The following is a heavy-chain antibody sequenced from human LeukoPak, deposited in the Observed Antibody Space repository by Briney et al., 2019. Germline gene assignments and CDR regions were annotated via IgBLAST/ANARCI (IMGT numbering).Heavy chain of an antibody. V-gene: IGHV3-53*01. CDR3: ARWRHY. J-gene: IGHJ4*02. CDR1: GFIVSANY. CDR2: IYTGGST. D-gene: IGHD3-3*01. Sequence: PGGSLRLSFAASGFIVSANYMNWVRQAPGKGLEWVSVIYTGGSTYYADSVKGRFTISRDDSKNTLYLQMNSLRPEDTAVYYCARWRHYWGQGSLVSVSS.